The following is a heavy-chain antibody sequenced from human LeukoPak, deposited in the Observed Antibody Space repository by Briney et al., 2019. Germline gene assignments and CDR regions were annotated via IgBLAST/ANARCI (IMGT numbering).Heavy chain of an antibody. CDR1: GYTLTELS. J-gene: IGHJ5*02. CDR3: ARAPRDTAMVASWFDP. CDR2: FDPEDGET. Sequence: ASVKVSCKVSGYTLTELSMHWVRQAPGKGLEWMGGFDPEDGETIYAQKFQGRVTMTEDTSTDTAYMELSSLRSADTAVYYCARAPRDTAMVASWFDPWGQGTLVTVSS. V-gene: IGHV1-24*01. D-gene: IGHD5-18*01.